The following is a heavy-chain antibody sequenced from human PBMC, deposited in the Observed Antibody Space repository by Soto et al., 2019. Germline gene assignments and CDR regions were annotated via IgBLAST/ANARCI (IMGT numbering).Heavy chain of an antibody. J-gene: IGHJ5*02. V-gene: IGHV4-34*01. Sequence: SETLSLTCAVYGGSFSTYFWSWIRQPPGKGLEWLGEIDHSGSTNYNPSLKSRVTISVDTSKNQFSLKLTSVTAADTAVYYCARGQSHTWFDPWGQGTLVTVSS. CDR1: GGSFSTYF. CDR2: IDHSGST. CDR3: ARGQSHTWFDP.